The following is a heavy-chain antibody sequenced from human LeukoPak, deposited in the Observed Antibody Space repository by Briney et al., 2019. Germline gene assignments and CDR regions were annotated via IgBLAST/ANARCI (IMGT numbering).Heavy chain of an antibody. CDR3: VRRQTSTSGFDH. Sequence: GGSLRLSCAASGFTFSSYWMHWVRQAPGKGLVWVSRINSDGSSTKYADSVKGRFTMSRDNAKNTLYLQMNSLRAEDTALYYCVRRQTSTSGFDHWGQGTLVTAPS. V-gene: IGHV3-74*03. CDR1: GFTFSSYW. D-gene: IGHD6-6*01. CDR2: INSDGSST. J-gene: IGHJ4*02.